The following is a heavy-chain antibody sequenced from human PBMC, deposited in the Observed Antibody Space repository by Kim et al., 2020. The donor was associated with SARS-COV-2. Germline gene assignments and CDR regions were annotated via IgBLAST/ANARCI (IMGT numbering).Heavy chain of an antibody. CDR2: GRT. J-gene: IGHJ4*02. D-gene: IGHD5-18*01. CDR3: ARVDTAMDY. Sequence: GRTYSNPSIRSGVTISVDTAKNQFSLKLSSVTAADTAVYYCARVDTAMDYWGQGTLVTVSS. V-gene: IGHV4-31*02.